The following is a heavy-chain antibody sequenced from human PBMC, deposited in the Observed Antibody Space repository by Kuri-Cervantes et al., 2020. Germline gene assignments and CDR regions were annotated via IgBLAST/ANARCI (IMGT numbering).Heavy chain of an antibody. CDR2: IIPIFGTA. J-gene: IGHJ2*01. CDR3: ARVVVVVPDPNTGGWYFDL. V-gene: IGHV1-69*13. D-gene: IGHD2-2*01. CDR1: GGTFSSYA. Sequence: SSVKVSCKASGGTFSSYAISWVRQAPGQGLEWMGGIIPIFGTANYAQKFQGRVTITADESTSTAYMELSSLRSEETAVYYCARVVVVVPDPNTGGWYFDLWGRGTLVTVSS.